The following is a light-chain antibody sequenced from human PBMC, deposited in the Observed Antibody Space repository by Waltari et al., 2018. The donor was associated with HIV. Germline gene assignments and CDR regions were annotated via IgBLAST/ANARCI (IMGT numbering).Light chain of an antibody. CDR1: QSILNSANNKNY. Sequence: DIVMTQSPDSLAVSLGERATINCKSSQSILNSANNKNYLAWYQQRPGQPPKLLIYWASTRESGVPDRVSGSGSGTDFTLTISSLQAEDVAVYYCQQYFSTLLTFGGGTKVEIK. J-gene: IGKJ4*01. V-gene: IGKV4-1*01. CDR2: WAS. CDR3: QQYFSTLLT.